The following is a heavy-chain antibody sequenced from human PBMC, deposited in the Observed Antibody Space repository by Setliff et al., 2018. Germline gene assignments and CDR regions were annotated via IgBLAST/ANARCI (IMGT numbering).Heavy chain of an antibody. V-gene: IGHV4-39*01. D-gene: IGHD3-10*01. Sequence: SETLSLTCRVSGGSISSGNYYWGLIRQPPGKGLEGVATIYYSGSTYSNPSLKSRLIISVGAPDNQFSVKVGSVTAADTAVYYCARHKSNGSGSYPSLYMDVWGKGIIVPVSS. CDR3: ARHKSNGSGSYPSLYMDV. J-gene: IGHJ6*03. CDR1: GGSISSGNYY. CDR2: IYYSGST.